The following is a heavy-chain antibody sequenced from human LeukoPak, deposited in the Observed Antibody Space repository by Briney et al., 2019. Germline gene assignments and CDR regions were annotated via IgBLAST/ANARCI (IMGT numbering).Heavy chain of an antibody. Sequence: SQTLSLTCTVSGGSISSGDYYWSWIRQPPGKGLEWIGYIYYSGSTYYNPSLKSRVTISVDTSKKQFSLKLSSVTAADTAVYYCAGLFDILTGYNVDYWGQGTLVTVSS. CDR3: AGLFDILTGYNVDY. CDR1: GGSISSGDYY. J-gene: IGHJ4*02. D-gene: IGHD3-9*01. V-gene: IGHV4-30-4*08. CDR2: IYYSGST.